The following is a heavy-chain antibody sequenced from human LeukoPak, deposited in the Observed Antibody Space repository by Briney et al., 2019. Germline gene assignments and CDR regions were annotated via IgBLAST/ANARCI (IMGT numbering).Heavy chain of an antibody. Sequence: GGSLRLSCAASGFTFSSYSMNWVRQAPGKGLEWVSSISSSSSSYIYYADSVKGRFTISRDNAKNSLYLQMNSLRAEDTAVYYCARDGHEGATRKFDYWGQGTLVTVSS. J-gene: IGHJ4*02. CDR1: GFTFSSYS. CDR2: ISSSSSSYI. D-gene: IGHD1-26*01. CDR3: ARDGHEGATRKFDY. V-gene: IGHV3-21*01.